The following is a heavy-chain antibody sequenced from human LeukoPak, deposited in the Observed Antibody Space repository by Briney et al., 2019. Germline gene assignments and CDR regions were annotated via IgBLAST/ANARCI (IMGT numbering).Heavy chain of an antibody. CDR1: GFTFSSYA. V-gene: IGHV3-23*01. D-gene: IGHD6-19*01. Sequence: GGSLRLSCAASGFTFSSYAMSWVRQAPAKGLEWVSAISGSGGSTSYADSVKGRFTISRDNSKNTLYLQMNSLRAEDTAVYYCAKSPSYSSGALFHWGQGTLVTVSS. J-gene: IGHJ4*02. CDR2: ISGSGGST. CDR3: AKSPSYSSGALFH.